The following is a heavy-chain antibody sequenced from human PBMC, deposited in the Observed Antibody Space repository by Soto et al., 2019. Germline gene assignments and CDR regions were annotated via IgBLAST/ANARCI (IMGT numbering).Heavy chain of an antibody. J-gene: IGHJ2*01. Sequence: EGQLLASGGGLVQPGGSLRISCAASGFTFSNYAMTWFRQSPGKGLEWVSAITRDGAIANYVDAVKGRFTISRDNSKNTLYLQMNSLRAVDTAVYYCAKVGYYYESYEHWYFDLWGRGTLVTVSS. CDR3: AKVGYYYESYEHWYFDL. D-gene: IGHD3-22*01. V-gene: IGHV3-23*01. CDR2: ITRDGAIA. CDR1: GFTFSNYA.